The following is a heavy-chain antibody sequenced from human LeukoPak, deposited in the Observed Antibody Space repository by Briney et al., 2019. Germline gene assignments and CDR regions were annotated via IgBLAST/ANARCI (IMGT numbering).Heavy chain of an antibody. V-gene: IGHV4-61*02. J-gene: IGHJ3*02. CDR3: ARDDRRGSRDGLLDAFDI. D-gene: IGHD3-10*01. Sequence: SETLSLTCTVSGGSISSGSYYWSWIRQPAGKGLEWIGRIYTSGSTNYNPSLKSRVTISVDTSKNQFSLKLSSVAAADTAVYYCARDDRRGSRDGLLDAFDIWGQGTMVTVSS. CDR2: IYTSGST. CDR1: GGSISSGSYY.